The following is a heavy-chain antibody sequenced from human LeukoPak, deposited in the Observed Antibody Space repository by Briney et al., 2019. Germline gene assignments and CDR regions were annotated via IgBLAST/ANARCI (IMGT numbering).Heavy chain of an antibody. V-gene: IGHV1-2*02. CDR1: GYTFTGYY. Sequence: ASVKVSCKASGYTFTGYYMHWVRQAPGQGLEWMGWINPNSGGTNYAQKFQGRVTMTRDTSISTAYMELSRLRSDDTAVYYCARINVRSGPYYFDYWGQGTLVTVSS. D-gene: IGHD3-3*01. J-gene: IGHJ4*02. CDR2: INPNSGGT. CDR3: ARINVRSGPYYFDY.